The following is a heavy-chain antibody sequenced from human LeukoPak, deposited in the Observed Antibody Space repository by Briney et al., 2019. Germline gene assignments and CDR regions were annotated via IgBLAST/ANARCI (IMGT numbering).Heavy chain of an antibody. J-gene: IGHJ6*03. CDR2: ISSSSSYI. CDR1: GVSISSRSYY. Sequence: ETLSLTCTVSGVSISSRSYYWRWIRQPPGKGLEWVSSISSSSSYIYYADSVKGRFTISRDNAKNSLYLQMNSLRAEDTAVYYCARRFEPTIFYYYMDVWGKGTTVTVSS. CDR3: ARRFEPTIFYYYMDV. V-gene: IGHV3-21*01. D-gene: IGHD3-3*01.